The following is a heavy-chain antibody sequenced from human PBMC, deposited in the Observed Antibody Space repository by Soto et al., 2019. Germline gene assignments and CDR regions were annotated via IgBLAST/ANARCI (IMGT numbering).Heavy chain of an antibody. V-gene: IGHV3-30*18. CDR3: AKDLVNWNDALPPY. CDR2: ISYDGSNK. J-gene: IGHJ4*02. Sequence: QVQLVKSGGGVVQPGRSLRLSCAASGFTFSSYGMHWVRQAPGKGLEWVAVISYDGSNKYYADSVKGRFTISRDNSKHSLYLQINSLRAEDTAVYYCAKDLVNWNDALPPYWGQGTLVTVSS. D-gene: IGHD1-20*01. CDR1: GFTFSSYG.